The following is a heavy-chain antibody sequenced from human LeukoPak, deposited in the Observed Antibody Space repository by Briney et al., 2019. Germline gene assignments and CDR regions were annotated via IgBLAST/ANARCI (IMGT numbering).Heavy chain of an antibody. J-gene: IGHJ3*02. CDR2: IEGDGSIT. Sequence: GGSLRLSCAASGFTFSTYWVYWVRQAPGKGLVWVSRIEGDGSITTYADSVKGRFTISRDNAKNTVFLQMNSLRAEDTAVYYCARVGVSWGGFDIWGQGTMVTVSS. V-gene: IGHV3-74*03. D-gene: IGHD7-27*01. CDR1: GFTFSTYW. CDR3: ARVGVSWGGFDI.